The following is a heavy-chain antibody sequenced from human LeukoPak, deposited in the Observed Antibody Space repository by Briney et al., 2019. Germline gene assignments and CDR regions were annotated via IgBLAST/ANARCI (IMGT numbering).Heavy chain of an antibody. CDR3: ARHSGVSGIVDY. Sequence: GESLKISCKASGYSFTTYRIGWVRQMPGKGLEWMGIIYPGDSDTRYGPSFQGQVTISADKSITTAYLQWSGLKASDTAMYYCARHSGVSGIVDYWGQGTLVTVSS. J-gene: IGHJ4*02. V-gene: IGHV5-51*01. CDR2: IYPGDSDT. D-gene: IGHD6-19*01. CDR1: GYSFTTYR.